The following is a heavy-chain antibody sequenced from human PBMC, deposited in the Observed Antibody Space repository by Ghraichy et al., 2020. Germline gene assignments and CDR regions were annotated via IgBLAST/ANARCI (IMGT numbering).Heavy chain of an antibody. CDR3: ARGSYGSGSYRGGYYFDY. Sequence: SQTLSLTCAVYGGSFSGYYWSWIRQPPGKGLEWIGEINHSGSTNYNPSLKSRVTISVDTSKNQFSLKLSSVTAADTAVYYCARGSYGSGSYRGGYYFDYWGQGTLVTVPS. V-gene: IGHV4-34*01. CDR1: GGSFSGYY. D-gene: IGHD3-10*01. CDR2: INHSGST. J-gene: IGHJ4*02.